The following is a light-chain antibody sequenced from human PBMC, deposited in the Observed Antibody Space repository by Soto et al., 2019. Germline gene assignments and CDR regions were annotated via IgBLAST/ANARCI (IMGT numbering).Light chain of an antibody. V-gene: IGLV2-14*01. Sequence: QSVLTQPASVSGSPGRSITISCTGTSSDISIYNYVSWYQQHPGKAPKLIIYEVSNRPSGISNRFSGAKSGNTASLTISGLRAEDEADYYCNSYTTTSTPYVFGTGTKVTVL. CDR3: NSYTTTSTPYV. J-gene: IGLJ1*01. CDR1: SSDISIYNY. CDR2: EVS.